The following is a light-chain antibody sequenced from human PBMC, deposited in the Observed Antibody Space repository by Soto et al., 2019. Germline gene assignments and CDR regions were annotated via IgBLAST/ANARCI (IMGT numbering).Light chain of an antibody. CDR1: QSISNW. Sequence: DIPMTQSPSTLSASVGDTVTITCRASQSISNWLAWYQQKPGQAPKLLIHKASTLESGVPSRFCGSGSGTEFTLTISSLQPDDFATFYCQQYDRFPYTFGQGTKLEIK. CDR3: QQYDRFPYT. V-gene: IGKV1-5*03. CDR2: KAS. J-gene: IGKJ2*01.